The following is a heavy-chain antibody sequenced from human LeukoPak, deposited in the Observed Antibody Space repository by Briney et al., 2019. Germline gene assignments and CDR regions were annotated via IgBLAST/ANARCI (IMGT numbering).Heavy chain of an antibody. J-gene: IGHJ4*02. CDR2: IIPIFGTA. CDR3: ARTKSTVTYYFDY. V-gene: IGHV1-69*05. CDR1: GGTFISYA. D-gene: IGHD4-17*01. Sequence: SVKVSCKASGGTFISYAISWVRQAPGQGREWMGRIIPIFGTANYAQKFQGRVTITTDESTTTAYMELSSLRSEDTAVYYCARTKSTVTYYFDYWGQGTLVTVSS.